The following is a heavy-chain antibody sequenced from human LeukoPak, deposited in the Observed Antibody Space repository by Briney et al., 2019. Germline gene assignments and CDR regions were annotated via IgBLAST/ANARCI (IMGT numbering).Heavy chain of an antibody. CDR1: GGSISTYY. D-gene: IGHD1-26*01. Sequence: SETLSPTCSVSGGSISTYYWSWIRQTPGKGLEWIGYAYYSGTTNYNPSLKGRVTISSDTSKNQFSLNLRSVNVADTAIYYCARHGGSLGYFDYWGQGTLVTVSS. V-gene: IGHV4-59*08. J-gene: IGHJ4*02. CDR2: AYYSGTT. CDR3: ARHGGSLGYFDY.